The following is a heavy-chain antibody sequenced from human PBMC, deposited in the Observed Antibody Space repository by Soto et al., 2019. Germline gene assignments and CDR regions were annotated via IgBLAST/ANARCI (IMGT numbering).Heavy chain of an antibody. J-gene: IGHJ6*02. V-gene: IGHV4-59*01. CDR1: GGSISSYY. Sequence: SETLSLTCTVSGGSISSYYWSWIRQPPGKGLEWIGYIYYSGSTNYNPSLKSRVTISVDTSKNQFSLKLSSVTAADTAVYYCARVGGIYDILTGYFNYYYYRMDVWGQGTTVTVSS. D-gene: IGHD3-9*01. CDR3: ARVGGIYDILTGYFNYYYYRMDV. CDR2: IYYSGST.